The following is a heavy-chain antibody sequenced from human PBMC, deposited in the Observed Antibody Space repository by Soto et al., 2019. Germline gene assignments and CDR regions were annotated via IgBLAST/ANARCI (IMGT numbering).Heavy chain of an antibody. Sequence: QVQLQESGPGLVKPSGTLSLTCAVSGGSFTSNNWWTLVRPPPGQGLEWIGETYRTGSTNYNPSLKSGVTILLDNSENQFSLEVTYLTAADTAVDYSASRYPGTSVDYLGQGTLVTVAS. CDR3: ASRYPGTSVDY. V-gene: IGHV4-4*02. J-gene: IGHJ4*02. CDR1: GGSFTSNNW. D-gene: IGHD1-7*01. CDR2: TYRTGST.